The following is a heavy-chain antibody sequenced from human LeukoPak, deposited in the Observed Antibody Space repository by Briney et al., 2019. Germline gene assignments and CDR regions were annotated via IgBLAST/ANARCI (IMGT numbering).Heavy chain of an antibody. J-gene: IGHJ5*02. Sequence: KPSETLSLTCAVYGGSFSGYYWSWVRQPPGKGLEWIGEINHSGSTNYNPSLKSRVTISVDTSKNQFSLKLSSVTAADTAVYYCARTYSSDYSSGWSWGQGTLVTVSS. V-gene: IGHV4-34*01. CDR2: INHSGST. CDR1: GGSFSGYY. D-gene: IGHD6-19*01. CDR3: ARTYSSDYSSGWS.